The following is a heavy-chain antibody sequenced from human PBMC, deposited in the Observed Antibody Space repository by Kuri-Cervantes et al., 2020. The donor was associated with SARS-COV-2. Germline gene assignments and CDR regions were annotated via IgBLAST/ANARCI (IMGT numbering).Heavy chain of an antibody. Sequence: SVKVSCKASGGTFGSYAISWVRQAPGQGLEWMGGIIPIFGTANYAQKFQGRVTITTDESTSTAYMELSSLRSEDTAVYYCARGRIVGARGYYYYMDVWGKGTTVTVSS. CDR1: GGTFGSYA. CDR2: IIPIFGTA. CDR3: ARGRIVGARGYYYYMDV. D-gene: IGHD1-26*01. V-gene: IGHV1-69*05. J-gene: IGHJ6*03.